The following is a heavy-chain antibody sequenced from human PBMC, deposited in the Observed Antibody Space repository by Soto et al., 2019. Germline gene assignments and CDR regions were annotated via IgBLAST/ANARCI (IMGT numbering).Heavy chain of an antibody. J-gene: IGHJ5*02. CDR2: ISRDGNGQ. Sequence: QVQLVESGGGVVQPGTSLRLSCAASGFTFSTSVLHWVRQAPGKGLEWVAGISRDGNGQLYPDSVKGRFSVSRDNSKNTLFMHNASIRADDNAVYHCAREHHGSCRAGTFNPGGQGTLVTVSS. CDR1: GFTFSTSV. D-gene: IGHD2-15*01. V-gene: IGHV3-30-3*01. CDR3: AREHHGSCRAGTFNP.